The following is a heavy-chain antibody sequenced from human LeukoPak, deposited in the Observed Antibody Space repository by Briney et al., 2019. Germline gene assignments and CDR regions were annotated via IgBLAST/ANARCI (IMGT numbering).Heavy chain of an antibody. CDR1: GYTFTSYG. CDR2: ISAYNGNT. CDR3: ARDVRYSSGWEYNWFDP. V-gene: IGHV1-18*01. D-gene: IGHD6-19*01. J-gene: IGHJ5*02. Sequence: GASVKVSCKASGYTFTSYGISWVRQAPGQGLEWMGWISAYNGNTNYAQKLQGRVTMTTDTSTSTAYMELRSLRSDDTAVYYCARDVRYSSGWEYNWFDPWGQGTLVTVSS.